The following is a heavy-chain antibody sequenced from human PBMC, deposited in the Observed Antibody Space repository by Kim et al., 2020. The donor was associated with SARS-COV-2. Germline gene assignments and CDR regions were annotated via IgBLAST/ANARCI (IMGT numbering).Heavy chain of an antibody. Sequence: SETLSLTCTVSGGSISSYYWCWIRQPPGKGLERNWFIYYSGSTNYNHSPNSQATISVDTSKTQFSLKLSSVPAADTAVYYCARDVGHYSGYDYFFDYWGQGTLVTVSS. D-gene: IGHD5-12*01. J-gene: IGHJ4*02. V-gene: IGHV4-59*01. CDR3: ARDVGHYSGYDYFFDY. CDR2: IYYSGST. CDR1: GGSISSYY.